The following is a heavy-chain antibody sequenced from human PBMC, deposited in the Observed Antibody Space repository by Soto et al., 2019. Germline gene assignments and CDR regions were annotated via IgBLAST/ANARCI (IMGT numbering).Heavy chain of an antibody. J-gene: IGHJ4*02. CDR2: INPIFGTA. V-gene: IGHV1-69*13. D-gene: IGHD3-10*01. CDR3: ARPLLGRGFAFDY. CDR1: GGTFSSYD. Sequence: GASVKVSCKASGGTFSSYDINWVRQAPGQGLEWIGGINPIFGTADYAQKFQGRVTVTADESTTTAYMELSSLRSEDTAMYYCARPLLGRGFAFDYWGQGTLVTVS.